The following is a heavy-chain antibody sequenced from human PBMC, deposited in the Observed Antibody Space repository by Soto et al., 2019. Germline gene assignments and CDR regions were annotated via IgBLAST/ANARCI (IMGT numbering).Heavy chain of an antibody. CDR2: VYHGGFT. J-gene: IGHJ6*02. CDR3: ARQTSPWGFEV. V-gene: IGHV4-61*08. D-gene: IGHD7-27*01. Sequence: PSDTLSLTCNVSCGSVSSGGFYYHCIRQPPGKGLEWIGYVYHGGFTNYSPSLESRLTISVDTSATRISLKLASVTSVDTAVYYCARQTSPWGFEVWGQGTTVTVSS. CDR1: CGSVSSGGFY.